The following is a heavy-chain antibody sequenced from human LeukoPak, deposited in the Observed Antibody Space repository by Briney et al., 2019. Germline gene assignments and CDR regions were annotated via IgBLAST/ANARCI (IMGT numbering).Heavy chain of an antibody. J-gene: IGHJ4*02. V-gene: IGHV1-2*02. Sequence: GASVKVSCKASGYTFTGYCMHWVRQAPGQGLEWMGWINPNSGGTSYAQKFQGRVTMTRDTSISTAYMELSRLRSDDTAVYYCARDGVGATTSQFDYWGQGTLVTVSS. CDR1: GYTFTGYC. CDR2: INPNSGGT. D-gene: IGHD1-26*01. CDR3: ARDGVGATTSQFDY.